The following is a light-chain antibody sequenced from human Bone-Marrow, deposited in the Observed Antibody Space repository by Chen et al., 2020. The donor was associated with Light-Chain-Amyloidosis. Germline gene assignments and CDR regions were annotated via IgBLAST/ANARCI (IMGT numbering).Light chain of an antibody. Sequence: QSALTQPASVSGSPGQSITISCTGTSSDVGGYNYVSWYQQHPGKAPKLMIYDVSNRPSGVSNRFSSSKSGNTASLTISGLHAEDEADYYCSSYTSSSTLWVFGGGTKLTVL. CDR3: SSYTSSSTLWV. CDR2: DVS. J-gene: IGLJ3*02. CDR1: SSDVGGYNY. V-gene: IGLV2-14*01.